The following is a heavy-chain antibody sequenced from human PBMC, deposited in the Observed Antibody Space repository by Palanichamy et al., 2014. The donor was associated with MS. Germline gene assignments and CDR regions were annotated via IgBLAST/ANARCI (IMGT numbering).Heavy chain of an antibody. V-gene: IGHV3-48*02. Sequence: EVQLVESGGGLVQPGGSLRLSCAASGFTFSSYSMNWVRQAPGKGLEWVSHSSSSSSTIYYADSVKGRFTMSRDNAENSLYLQMNTLRDEDTAVYYCARGVDYGFDYWGQGTLVTVSS. J-gene: IGHJ4*02. CDR1: GFTFSSYS. CDR2: SSSSSSTI. D-gene: IGHD4-17*01. CDR3: ARGVDYGFDY.